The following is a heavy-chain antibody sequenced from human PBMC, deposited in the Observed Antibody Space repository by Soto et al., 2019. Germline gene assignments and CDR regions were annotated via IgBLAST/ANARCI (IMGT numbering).Heavy chain of an antibody. Sequence: QVQLVESGGGVVQPGRSLRLSCAASGFNFSSYGMHWVRQAPGKGLEWVAVIWYDGSNKYYADSVKGRFTISRDNSKNTLYLQMNSLRAEDTAVYYCAKQTFLRHPGWFDPWGQGTLVTVSS. D-gene: IGHD3-3*01. CDR2: IWYDGSNK. V-gene: IGHV3-33*06. CDR1: GFNFSSYG. CDR3: AKQTFLRHPGWFDP. J-gene: IGHJ5*02.